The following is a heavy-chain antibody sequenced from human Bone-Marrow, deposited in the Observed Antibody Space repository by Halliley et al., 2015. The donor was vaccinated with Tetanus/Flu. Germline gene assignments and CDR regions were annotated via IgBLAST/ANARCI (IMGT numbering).Heavy chain of an antibody. CDR2: IYYSGST. Sequence: TLSLTCTVSGGSIGDYYWSWIWQPPGKGLEWIGYIYYSGSTSYNPSLKSRVAMSVDTSRNQLSLELRSVTAADSAVFYCARTSLGAYSSWDSWGQGTLVTVSS. CDR3: ARTSLGAYSSWDS. V-gene: IGHV4-59*01. D-gene: IGHD1-26*01. CDR1: GGSIGDYY. J-gene: IGHJ4*02.